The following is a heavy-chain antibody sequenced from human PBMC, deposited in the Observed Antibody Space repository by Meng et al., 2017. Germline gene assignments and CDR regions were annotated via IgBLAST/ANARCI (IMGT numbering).Heavy chain of an antibody. Sequence: VPHQPWGPGLLRPSETLSLTCGVYGGSFNGYYWTWIRQPPGEGLEWVGDINHSGSTNYYPSLKSRVTISLDTSKNQFSLKLRSVTAADTAVYFCARGFYSSGWNTFDYWGQGTLVTVSS. D-gene: IGHD6-19*01. CDR1: GGSFNGYY. CDR2: INHSGST. CDR3: ARGFYSSGWNTFDY. J-gene: IGHJ4*02. V-gene: IGHV4-34*01.